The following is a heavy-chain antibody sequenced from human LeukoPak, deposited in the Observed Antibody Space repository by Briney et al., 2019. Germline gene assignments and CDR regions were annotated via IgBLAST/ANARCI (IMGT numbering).Heavy chain of an antibody. J-gene: IGHJ6*04. CDR1: GFTFSSYE. CDR3: AELGITMIGGV. Sequence: GGSLRLSCAASGFTFSSYEMTWVRQAPGKGLEWVSYISSSGSTIYYADSVKGRFTISRDNAKNSLYLQMNSLRAEDTAVYYCAELGITMIGGVWGKGTTVTISS. D-gene: IGHD3-10*02. CDR2: ISSSGSTI. V-gene: IGHV3-48*03.